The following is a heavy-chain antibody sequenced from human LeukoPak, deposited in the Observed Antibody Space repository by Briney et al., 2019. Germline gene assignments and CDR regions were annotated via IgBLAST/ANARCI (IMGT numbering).Heavy chain of an antibody. CDR2: IYYSGST. CDR1: GGSISSSSYY. D-gene: IGHD3-3*01. CDR3: ARERFTRADDAFDI. J-gene: IGHJ3*02. Sequence: PSETLSLTCTVSGGSISSSSYYWGWIRQPPGKGLEWIGSIYYSGSTYYNPSLKSRVTISVDTSKNQFSLKLSSVTAADTAVYYCARERFTRADDAFDIWGQGTMVSVSS. V-gene: IGHV4-39*07.